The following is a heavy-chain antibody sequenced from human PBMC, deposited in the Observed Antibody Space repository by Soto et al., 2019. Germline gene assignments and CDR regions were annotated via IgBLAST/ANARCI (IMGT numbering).Heavy chain of an antibody. CDR3: ATWLQREHGFDI. D-gene: IGHD3-10*01. CDR2: LYDTDGT. CDR1: GFTLSDKKY. V-gene: IGHV3-66*02. Sequence: DVQLVESGGGLVQSGGSLRLSCEASGFTLSDKKYLTWVRQAPGKGPEWVSALYDTDGTFYADSVKGRFTISKDNSKNTFYLQMNRLRVDDTAVYYCATWLQREHGFDIWGLGTMVTVFS. J-gene: IGHJ3*02.